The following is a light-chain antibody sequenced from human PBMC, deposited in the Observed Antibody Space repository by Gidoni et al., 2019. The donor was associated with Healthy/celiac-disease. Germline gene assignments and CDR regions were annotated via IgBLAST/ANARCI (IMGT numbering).Light chain of an antibody. V-gene: IGKV1-5*03. J-gene: IGKJ1*01. CDR3: QQYNSYSLT. Sequence: IQMTQSPSTLSASVGDRVTITCRASQSISSWLAWYQQKPGKAPKLLIYKASTLESGVPSRFIGSGSGTEFTLTISSLQPDDFATYYCQQYNSYSLTFGQGTKVEIK. CDR1: QSISSW. CDR2: KAS.